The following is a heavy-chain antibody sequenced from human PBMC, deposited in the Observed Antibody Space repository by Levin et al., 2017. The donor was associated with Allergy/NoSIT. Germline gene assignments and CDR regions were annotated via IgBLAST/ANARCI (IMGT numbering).Heavy chain of an antibody. V-gene: IGHV4-34*01. Sequence: RSSETLSLTCAVYGGSFSGYYWSWIRQPPGKGLEWIGEINHSGSTNYNPSLKSRVTISVDTSKNQFSLKLSSVTAADTAVYYCARGTGILWFGELPTLDYWGQGTLVTVSS. D-gene: IGHD3-10*01. CDR1: GGSFSGYY. CDR3: ARGTGILWFGELPTLDY. J-gene: IGHJ4*02. CDR2: INHSGST.